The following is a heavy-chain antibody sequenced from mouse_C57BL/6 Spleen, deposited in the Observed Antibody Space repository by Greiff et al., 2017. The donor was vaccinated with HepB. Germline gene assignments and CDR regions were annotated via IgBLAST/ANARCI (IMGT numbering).Heavy chain of an antibody. CDR3: ARNGYYYSAWFAY. CDR2: INPNNGGT. J-gene: IGHJ3*01. D-gene: IGHD1-1*01. V-gene: IGHV1-26*01. CDR1: GYTFTDYY. Sequence: EVQLQQSGPELVKPGASVKISCKASGYTFTDYYMNWVKQSHGKSLEWIGDINPNNGGTCYNQKFKGKATLTVDKSSSTAYMGLRSLTSEDSAVYYCARNGYYYSAWFAYWGQGTLVTVSA.